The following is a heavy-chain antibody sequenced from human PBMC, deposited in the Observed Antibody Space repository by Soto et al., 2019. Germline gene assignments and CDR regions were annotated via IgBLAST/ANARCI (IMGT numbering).Heavy chain of an antibody. CDR1: GFSFSDTW. D-gene: IGHD3-16*01. CDR2: IKKRRDGGTT. CDR3: TTIVPWGWNS. J-gene: IGHJ4*02. V-gene: IGHV3-15*07. Sequence: DVQLVESGGGLVKPGGSLRLSCAASGFSFSDTWMNWFRQAPGRGLEWVGRIKKRRDGGTTDYAAIVRGRFTISRDDSTNTLYLHMSSLKTEDTAIYYCTTIVPWGWNSWGQGTLVTVSS.